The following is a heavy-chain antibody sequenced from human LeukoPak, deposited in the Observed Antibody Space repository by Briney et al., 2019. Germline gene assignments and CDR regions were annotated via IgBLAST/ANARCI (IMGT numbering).Heavy chain of an antibody. D-gene: IGHD1-26*01. CDR1: GFTFSSYE. CDR3: ARDSLAIVGAERTSRGGLDY. Sequence: PGGSLRLSCAASGFTFSSYEMNWVRQAPGKGLEWVSYISSSGSTIYYADSVKGRFTISRDNAKNSLYMQMNSLRAEDTAVYYCARDSLAIVGAERTSRGGLDYWGQGTLVTVSS. CDR2: ISSSGSTI. J-gene: IGHJ4*02. V-gene: IGHV3-48*03.